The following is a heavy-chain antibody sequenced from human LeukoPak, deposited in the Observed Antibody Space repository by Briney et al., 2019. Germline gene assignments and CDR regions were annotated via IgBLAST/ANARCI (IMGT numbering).Heavy chain of an antibody. CDR2: ISGGGDAT. CDR1: TFIFSDYA. J-gene: IGHJ4*02. D-gene: IGHD6-6*01. Sequence: GRSLRLSCAASTFIFSDYAMTWVRQAPGKGLEWVSTISGGGDATYYAHSVKGRFAVSRDNSKKTLYLQLNSLRAEDTAVYYCVTVFRYTSSSRDYWGQGTLVTVSS. CDR3: VTVFRYTSSSRDY. V-gene: IGHV3-23*01.